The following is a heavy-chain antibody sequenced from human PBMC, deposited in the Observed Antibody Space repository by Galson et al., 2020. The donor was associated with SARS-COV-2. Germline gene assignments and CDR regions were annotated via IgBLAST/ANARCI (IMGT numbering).Heavy chain of an antibody. CDR2: ISYDGSNK. CDR1: GFTFSSYG. V-gene: IGHV3-30*18. CDR3: AKVSGIVGATLGSFSN. Sequence: GGSLRLSCAASGFTFSSYGMHWVRQAPGKGLEWVAVISYDGSNKYYADSVKGRFTISRDNSKNTLYLQMNSLRAEDTAVYYCAKVSGIVGATLGSFSNWGQGTLVTVSS. J-gene: IGHJ4*02. D-gene: IGHD1-26*01.